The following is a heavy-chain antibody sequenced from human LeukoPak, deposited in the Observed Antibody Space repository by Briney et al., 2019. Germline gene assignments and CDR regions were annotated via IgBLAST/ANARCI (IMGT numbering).Heavy chain of an antibody. CDR2: MNPNSGNT. CDR3: ARRHGRCSDGSCYYPDY. J-gene: IGHJ4*02. Sequence: GASLKVSCKASGYTFTSYDSNWVRQATGQGLEWMGCMNPNSGNTGYAQKFQGRVTITRNSSITTAHMELSSLRSEDTAVYYCARRHGRCSDGSCYYPDYWGQGTLVTASS. V-gene: IGHV1-8*01. CDR1: GYTFTSYD. D-gene: IGHD2-15*01.